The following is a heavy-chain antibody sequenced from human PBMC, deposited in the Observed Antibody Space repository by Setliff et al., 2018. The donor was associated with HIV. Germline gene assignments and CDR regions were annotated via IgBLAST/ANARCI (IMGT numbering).Heavy chain of an antibody. CDR1: GYTFTTYS. D-gene: IGHD3-3*01. V-gene: IGHV1-3*03. Sequence: ASVKVSCKASGYTFTTYSMHWVRQAPGQRLEWMGWINAGNGNTQFSQEFQGRVTITRDTSASTAYMELSSLRSEDMAVYYCARGIYDFWTGYADYWGPGTLVTVSS. CDR2: INAGNGNT. CDR3: ARGIYDFWTGYADY. J-gene: IGHJ4*02.